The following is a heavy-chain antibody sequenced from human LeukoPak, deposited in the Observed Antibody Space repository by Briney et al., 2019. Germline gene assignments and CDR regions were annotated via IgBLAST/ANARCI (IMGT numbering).Heavy chain of an antibody. CDR1: GGTFSSYA. V-gene: IGHV1-69*13. J-gene: IGHJ4*02. CDR3: AASMGIFGVVIIGYFDY. CDR2: IIPIFGTA. Sequence: ASVKVSCKASGGTFSSYAISWVRQAPGQGLEWMGGIIPIFGTANYAQKFQGRVTITADESTSTAYMELSSLRSEDTAAYYCAASMGIFGVVIIGYFDYWGQGTLVTVSS. D-gene: IGHD3-3*01.